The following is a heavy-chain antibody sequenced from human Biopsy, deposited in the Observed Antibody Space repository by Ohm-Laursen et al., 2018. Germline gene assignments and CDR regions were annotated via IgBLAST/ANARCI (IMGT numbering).Heavy chain of an antibody. CDR3: ARDRGYYSDRTVPGYFDL. Sequence: TLSPTCIVSGDSISSYYWSWIRQPPGKGLEWIGYVYYTESTDYNPSLQSRVTISVDTSKNHFSLRLRSVTPADTAIYYCARDRGYYSDRTVPGYFDLWGRGTLVTVSS. D-gene: IGHD3-22*01. CDR2: VYYTEST. CDR1: GDSISSYY. V-gene: IGHV4-59*01. J-gene: IGHJ2*01.